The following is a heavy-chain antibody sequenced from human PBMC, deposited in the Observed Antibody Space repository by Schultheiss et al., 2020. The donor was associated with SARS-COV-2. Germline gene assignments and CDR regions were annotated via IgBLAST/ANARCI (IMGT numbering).Heavy chain of an antibody. D-gene: IGHD4-23*01. V-gene: IGHV3-11*01. Sequence: GGSLRLSCAASGFTFSSYAMSWIRQAPGKGLEWVSYISSSGSTIYYADSVKGRFTISRDNAKNSLYLQMNSLRAEDTAVYYCARFVAGTTVVTPFRAFDIWGQGTMVTVSS. CDR3: ARFVAGTTVVTPFRAFDI. CDR2: ISSSGSTI. J-gene: IGHJ3*02. CDR1: GFTFSSYA.